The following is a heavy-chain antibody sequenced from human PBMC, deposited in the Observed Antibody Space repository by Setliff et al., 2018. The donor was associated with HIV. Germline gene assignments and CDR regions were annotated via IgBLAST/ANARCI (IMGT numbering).Heavy chain of an antibody. CDR1: GGSISSNYYF. Sequence: SSETLSLTCTVSGGSISSNYYFWSWIRQPAGKGLEWIGHIYPSGSTNYNPSLKSRVTISVDTSKNQFSLNLSSVTAADTAVYYCARRAGGDFWGQGTMVTV. CDR2: IYPSGST. D-gene: IGHD3-10*01. CDR3: ARRAGGDF. V-gene: IGHV4-61*09. J-gene: IGHJ3*01.